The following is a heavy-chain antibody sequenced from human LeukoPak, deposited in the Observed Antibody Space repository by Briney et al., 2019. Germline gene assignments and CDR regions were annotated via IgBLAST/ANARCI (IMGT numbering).Heavy chain of an antibody. CDR2: ISASGGST. Sequence: PGGSLRLSCAASGFTFSSYAMSWVRQAPGKGLEWVSPISASGGSTYYADSVKGRFTISRDNSKNTLYLQMNSMRVEDTAVYYCAKDGSVPADRYNWFDPWGQGTLVTVSS. CDR1: GFTFSSYA. J-gene: IGHJ5*02. CDR3: AKDGSVPADRYNWFDP. V-gene: IGHV3-23*01. D-gene: IGHD2-2*01.